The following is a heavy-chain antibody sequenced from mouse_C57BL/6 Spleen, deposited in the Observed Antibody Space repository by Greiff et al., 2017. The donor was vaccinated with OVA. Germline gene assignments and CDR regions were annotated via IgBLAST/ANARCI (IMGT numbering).Heavy chain of an antibody. Sequence: VQLQQSGAELVKPGASVKLSCTASGFNIKDYYMPWVKQRTEQGLEWIGRIDPEDGETKYAPKFQGKATITADTASNTAYLQLSSLTSEDTAVYYCARHYDYGYFDVWGTGTTVTVSS. D-gene: IGHD2-4*01. CDR3: ARHYDYGYFDV. V-gene: IGHV14-2*01. CDR1: GFNIKDYY. J-gene: IGHJ1*03. CDR2: IDPEDGET.